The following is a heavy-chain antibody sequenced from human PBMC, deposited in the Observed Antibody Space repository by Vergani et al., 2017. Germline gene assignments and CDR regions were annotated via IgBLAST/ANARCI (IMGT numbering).Heavy chain of an antibody. CDR1: GFNFPSFT. D-gene: IGHD4-17*01. Sequence: EAYLVQSGGGLVTPGGSLRLSCAASGFNFPSFTMNWVRQAPGRGLEWISSIKFPPGEIFYADSVTGRFTISSDNVKNVLFLQMENLRAADTGVYFCARDITASVKSPPHPDWFDPWGQGSLVTVSS. V-gene: IGHV3-21*06. CDR2: IKFPPGEI. J-gene: IGHJ5*02. CDR3: ARDITASVKSPPHPDWFDP.